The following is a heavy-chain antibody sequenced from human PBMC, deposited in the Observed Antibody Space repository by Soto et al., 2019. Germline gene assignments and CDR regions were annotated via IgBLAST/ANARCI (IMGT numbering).Heavy chain of an antibody. CDR3: ARGLGPYYFDY. J-gene: IGHJ4*02. CDR1: GYTFTSYP. CDR2: INAGNGGT. Sequence: ASVKVSCKASGYTFTSYPMNWLRQAPGQRPEWMGWINAGNGGTKYSQKFQGRVSITRDTSASTAYMQLSRLRSEDTAVYYCARGLGPYYFDYWGQGTLVTVSS. D-gene: IGHD1-26*01. V-gene: IGHV1-3*01.